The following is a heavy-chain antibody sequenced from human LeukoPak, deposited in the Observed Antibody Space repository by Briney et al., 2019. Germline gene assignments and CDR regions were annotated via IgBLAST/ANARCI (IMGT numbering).Heavy chain of an antibody. CDR1: GGSINSYY. J-gene: IGHJ4*02. CDR3: ARERWNYFDY. D-gene: IGHD1-1*01. Sequence: SETLSLTCTVSGGSINSYYWSWIRQPPGKGLEWIGYIYTSGSTNYNPPLKSRVTISVDTSKNQFSLKLSSVTAADTAVYYCARERWNYFDYWGQGTLVTVSS. CDR2: IYTSGST. V-gene: IGHV4-4*09.